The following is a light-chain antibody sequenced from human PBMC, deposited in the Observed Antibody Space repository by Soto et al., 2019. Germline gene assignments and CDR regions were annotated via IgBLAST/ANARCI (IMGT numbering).Light chain of an antibody. V-gene: IGKV3-20*01. CDR2: GAS. CDR3: QQYDTSPYT. Sequence: EIVLTQSPGTLSLSPGERVTLSCRASQSVGSSYLAWYQQKPGQAPRLLIYGASSRATGFPDRFSGSGSGTDFTLTISRLEPGDFAVYYCQQYDTSPYTFGQGTKLEIK. CDR1: QSVGSSY. J-gene: IGKJ2*01.